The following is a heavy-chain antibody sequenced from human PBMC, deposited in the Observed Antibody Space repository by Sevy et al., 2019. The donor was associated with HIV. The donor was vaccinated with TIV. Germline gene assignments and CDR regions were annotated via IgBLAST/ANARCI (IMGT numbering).Heavy chain of an antibody. J-gene: IGHJ4*02. D-gene: IGHD1-26*01. CDR1: GYTFTSSY. V-gene: IGHV1-46*01. CDR3: ARSLLGYSGSYYGGYYFDY. CDR2: INPNSGST. Sequence: ASVKVSCKASGYTFTSSYMNWVRQAPGQGLEWMGIINPNSGSTTYAQKFQGRVTMTRDTSRSTVYMELSSLRSEDTAVYYCARSLLGYSGSYYGGYYFDYWGQGTLVTVSS.